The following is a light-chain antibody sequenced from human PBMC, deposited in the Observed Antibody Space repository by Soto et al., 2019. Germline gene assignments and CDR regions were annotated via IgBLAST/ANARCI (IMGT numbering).Light chain of an antibody. Sequence: IQMTQSPSTLSASVGDRVTITCRASQSISAWLAWYQQKPGKAPKLLIYKASSLESGVPSRFSGSGSGTEFTLTLSGLQPDDFAPYYCQQYNSDSRTFGQGTKVELK. V-gene: IGKV1-5*03. CDR1: QSISAW. J-gene: IGKJ1*01. CDR2: KAS. CDR3: QQYNSDSRT.